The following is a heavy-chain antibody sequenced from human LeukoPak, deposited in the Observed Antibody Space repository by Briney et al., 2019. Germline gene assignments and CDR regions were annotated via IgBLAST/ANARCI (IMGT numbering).Heavy chain of an antibody. CDR1: GYTFTSCG. J-gene: IGHJ3*02. V-gene: IGHV1-18*04. D-gene: IGHD5-12*01. CDR2: ISAYNGNT. CDR3: AIYPSLLDIVAKGAFDI. Sequence: GASVKVSCKDSGYTFTSCGMSRVRHARGQGVEWKWWISAYNGNTNYAQKLQGRVTMTTDTSTSTAYMELRSLRSDDTAVYYCAIYPSLLDIVAKGAFDIWGQGTMVTVSS.